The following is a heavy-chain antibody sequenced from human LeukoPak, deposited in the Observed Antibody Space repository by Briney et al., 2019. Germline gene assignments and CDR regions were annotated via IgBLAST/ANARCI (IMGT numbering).Heavy chain of an antibody. D-gene: IGHD6-6*01. CDR2: INSDGSST. CDR1: GFTFSSYW. CDR3: ARASDSSSVFDY. V-gene: IGHV3-74*01. Sequence: GGSLRLSCAASGFTFSSYWMHWVRQAPGKGLVWVSRINSDGSSTTYADSVKGRFTISRDNAKNTLYLQMNSLRAEDTAAYYCARASDSSSVFDYWGQGTLVTVSS. J-gene: IGHJ4*02.